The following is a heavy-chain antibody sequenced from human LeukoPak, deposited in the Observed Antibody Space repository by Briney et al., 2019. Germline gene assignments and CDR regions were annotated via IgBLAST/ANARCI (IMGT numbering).Heavy chain of an antibody. D-gene: IGHD4-17*01. CDR2: INHSGST. J-gene: IGHJ5*02. Sequence: SETLSLTCTVSGGSISSYYWSWIRQPPGKGLEWIGEINHSGSTNYNPSLKSRVTISVDTSKNQFSLKLSSVTAADTAVYYCATGLAGDYGKTNWFDPWGQGTLVTVSS. CDR3: ATGLAGDYGKTNWFDP. V-gene: IGHV4-34*01. CDR1: GGSISSYY.